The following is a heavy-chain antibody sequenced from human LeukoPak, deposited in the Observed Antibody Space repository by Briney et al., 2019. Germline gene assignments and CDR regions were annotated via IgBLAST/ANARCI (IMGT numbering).Heavy chain of an antibody. D-gene: IGHD3-22*01. Sequence: GRSLRLSCAASGFTLSDSYMSWIRQAPGKGLESDSFISGSNSYTNYADSVKGRFYADSVKGRFTISRDNAKNSLYLQMNSLRAEDTAVYYCASLTYYFDSSGYYPGYFQHWGQGTLVTVSS. J-gene: IGHJ1*01. CDR3: ASLTYYFDSSGYYPGYFQH. CDR1: GFTLSDSY. CDR2: ISGSNSYT. V-gene: IGHV3-11*03.